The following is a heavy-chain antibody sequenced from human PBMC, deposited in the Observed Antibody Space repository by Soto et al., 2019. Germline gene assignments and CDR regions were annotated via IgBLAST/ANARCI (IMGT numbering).Heavy chain of an antibody. J-gene: IGHJ6*02. CDR2: IYYSGST. Sequence: SETLSLTCTVSGGSISSGDYYWSWIRQPPGKGLEWIGYIYYSGSTYYNPSLKSRVTISVDTSKNQFSLKLGSVTAAYTVVYYCARDRRETAIVTVYYYGMDPWGQGTTVTVSS. CDR1: GGSISSGDYY. CDR3: ARDRRETAIVTVYYYGMDP. D-gene: IGHD5-18*01. V-gene: IGHV4-30-4*01.